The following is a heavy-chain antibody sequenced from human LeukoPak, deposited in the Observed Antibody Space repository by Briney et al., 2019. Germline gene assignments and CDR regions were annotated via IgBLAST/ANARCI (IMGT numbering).Heavy chain of an antibody. CDR3: ARMSSPLQYNWFDP. Sequence: GASVKVSFKASGYTFTGYYVHWVRQAPGQGLEWMGRINPNNGDSNFAQKFQGRVTMTRDTSISTVYMDLSRLRSDDTAVYYCARMSSPLQYNWFDPWGQGTLVTVSS. D-gene: IGHD1-14*01. CDR2: INPNNGDS. CDR1: GYTFTGYY. V-gene: IGHV1-2*06. J-gene: IGHJ5*02.